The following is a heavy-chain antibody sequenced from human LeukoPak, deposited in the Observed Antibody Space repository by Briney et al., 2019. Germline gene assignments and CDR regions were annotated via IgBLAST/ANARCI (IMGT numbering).Heavy chain of an antibody. V-gene: IGHV3-11*04. Sequence: GGSLRLSCAASGFTFSDYYMSWIRQAPGKGLEWVSYISSSGSTIYYADSVKGRFTISRDNAKNSLYLQMNSQRAEDTAVYYCARDRSSSDAFDIWGQGTMVTVSS. CDR3: ARDRSSSDAFDI. J-gene: IGHJ3*02. CDR2: ISSSGSTI. D-gene: IGHD6-6*01. CDR1: GFTFSDYY.